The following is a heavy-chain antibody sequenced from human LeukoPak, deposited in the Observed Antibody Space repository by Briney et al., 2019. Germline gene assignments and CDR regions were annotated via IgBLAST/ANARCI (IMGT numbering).Heavy chain of an antibody. CDR2: IYYSGST. V-gene: IGHV4-59*06. D-gene: IGHD3-22*01. Sequence: SETLSLTCTVSGGSISSYYWSWIRQHPGKGLEWIGYIYYSGSTYYNPSLKSRVTISVDTSKNQFSLKLSSVTAADTAVYYCARVGRTYYYDSSGYKNAFDIWGQGTMVTVSS. CDR1: GGSISSYY. J-gene: IGHJ3*02. CDR3: ARVGRTYYYDSSGYKNAFDI.